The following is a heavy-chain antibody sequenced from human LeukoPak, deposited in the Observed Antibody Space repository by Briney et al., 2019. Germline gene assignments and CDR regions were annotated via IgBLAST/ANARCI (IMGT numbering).Heavy chain of an antibody. D-gene: IGHD1-26*01. Sequence: GGSLRLSCAASGFTFSKYYMRWVRQAPGKGLEWVATIKEDGSEKSYVASVKGRFTISRDNTKNSLYLQMNSLRVEDTAVYYCARDVGPSDYWGQGTLVTVSS. V-gene: IGHV3-7*01. CDR1: GFTFSKYY. CDR3: ARDVGPSDY. CDR2: IKEDGSEK. J-gene: IGHJ4*02.